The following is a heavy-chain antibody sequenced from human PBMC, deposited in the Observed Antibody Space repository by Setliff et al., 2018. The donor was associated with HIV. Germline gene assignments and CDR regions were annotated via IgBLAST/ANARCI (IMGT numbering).Heavy chain of an antibody. CDR1: GFTVSSKY. CDR3: AKDRSGYGDSVPFDS. CDR2: IYSDGTT. D-gene: IGHD4-17*01. J-gene: IGHJ4*02. Sequence: GGSLRLSCAASGFTVSSKYMTWVRQAPGKGLEGVSVIYSDGTTYYADSVKGRFTISRDNSKNTLYLQMNSLRAEDTAVYYCAKDRSGYGDSVPFDSWGQGTLVTVSS. V-gene: IGHV3-53*01.